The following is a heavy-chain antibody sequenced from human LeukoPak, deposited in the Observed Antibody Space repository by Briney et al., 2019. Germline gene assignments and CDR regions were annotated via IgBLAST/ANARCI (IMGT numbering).Heavy chain of an antibody. Sequence: SVKGRFTISRDNAKNSLYLQMNSLRAEDTAVYYCARMYYYDSSVYFDYWGQGTLVTVSS. J-gene: IGHJ4*02. D-gene: IGHD3-22*01. CDR3: ARMYYYDSSVYFDY. V-gene: IGHV3-48*01.